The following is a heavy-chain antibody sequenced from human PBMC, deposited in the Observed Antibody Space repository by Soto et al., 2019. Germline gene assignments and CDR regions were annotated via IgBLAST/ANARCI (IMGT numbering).Heavy chain of an antibody. J-gene: IGHJ3*02. V-gene: IGHV4-31*03. CDR2: IYYSGST. CDR1: GHSISSGGYY. D-gene: IGHD3-10*01. CDR3: ARQFSGSYYNVKNGFDI. Sequence: QVQLQESGPGLVKPSQTLSLTCTVSGHSISSGGYYWNWIRQHPGKGLEWIGYIYYSGSTYYNPSLKSRVTISVDTSKNQFSLKLSSVTAADTAVYYCARQFSGSYYNVKNGFDIWGQGTMVTVSS.